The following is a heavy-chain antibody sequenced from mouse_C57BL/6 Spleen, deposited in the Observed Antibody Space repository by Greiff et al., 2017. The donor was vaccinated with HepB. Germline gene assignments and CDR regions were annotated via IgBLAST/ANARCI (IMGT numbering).Heavy chain of an antibody. CDR3: ARPLYDYDGDRAMDY. V-gene: IGHV1-74*01. CDR2: IHPSDSDT. J-gene: IGHJ4*01. Sequence: QVQLQQPGAELVKPGASVKVSCKASGYTFTSYWMHWVKQRPGQGLEWIGRIHPSDSDTNYNQKFKGKATLTVDKSSSTAYMQLSSLTSEDSAVYYCARPLYDYDGDRAMDYWGQGTSVTVSS. D-gene: IGHD2-4*01. CDR1: GYTFTSYW.